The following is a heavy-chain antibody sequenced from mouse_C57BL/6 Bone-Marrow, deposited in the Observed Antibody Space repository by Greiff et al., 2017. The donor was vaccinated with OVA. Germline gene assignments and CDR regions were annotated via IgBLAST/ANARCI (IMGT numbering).Heavy chain of an antibody. Sequence: EVKLVESGGGLVKPGGSLKLSCAASGFTFSSYAMSWVRQTPEKRLEWVATISDGGSYTYYPDNVKGRFTISRDNDKNNLYLQMSHLKSEDTAMYYCAREGEVYDYDGVDYWGQGTTLTVSS. CDR2: ISDGGSYT. D-gene: IGHD2-4*01. J-gene: IGHJ2*01. CDR1: GFTFSSYA. V-gene: IGHV5-4*01. CDR3: AREGEVYDYDGVDY.